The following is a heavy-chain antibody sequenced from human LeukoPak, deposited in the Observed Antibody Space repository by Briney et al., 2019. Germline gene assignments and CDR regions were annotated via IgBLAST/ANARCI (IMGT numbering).Heavy chain of an antibody. CDR2: ISYDGSNK. CDR1: GFTFSSYA. V-gene: IGHV3-30-3*02. D-gene: IGHD5-18*01. Sequence: GGSLILSCAASGFTFSSYAMHWVGRAPGRGLEGVAVISYDGSNKYYADSVKGRFTISRDNSKNTLYLQMNSLRAEDTAVYYCAKEYTAMVLLLDYWGQGTLVTVSS. CDR3: AKEYTAMVLLLDY. J-gene: IGHJ4*02.